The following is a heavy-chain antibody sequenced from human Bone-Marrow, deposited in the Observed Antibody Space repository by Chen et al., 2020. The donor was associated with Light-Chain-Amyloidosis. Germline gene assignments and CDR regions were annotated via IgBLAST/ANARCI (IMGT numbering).Heavy chain of an antibody. CDR3: ARRRDGYNFDY. D-gene: IGHD5-12*01. CDR2: IYPDDADA. J-gene: IGHJ4*02. Sequence: EAQLEQSGPEVKKPGESLKISCKGSGYTFPNYWIGWVRQMPGKGLEWMGGIYPDDADARYSPPVEGQVTITADKSITTAYLQWRSLKASDTAMYYWARRRDGYNFDYGGQGTLVTVSS. V-gene: IGHV5-51*01. CDR1: GYTFPNYW.